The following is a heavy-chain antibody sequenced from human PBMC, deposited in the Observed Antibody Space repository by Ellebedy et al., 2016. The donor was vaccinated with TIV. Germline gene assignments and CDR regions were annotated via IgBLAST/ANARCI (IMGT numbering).Heavy chain of an antibody. Sequence: GESLKISXAASGFTFSSYAMSWVRQAPGKGLEWVSGISGGGSSAYYADSVKGRFIISRDTSKNTVYLQMNSLRAEDTAVYYCAKDRSPAWGQGTLVTVSS. CDR2: ISGGGSSA. CDR3: AKDRSPA. D-gene: IGHD2-15*01. J-gene: IGHJ5*02. CDR1: GFTFSSYA. V-gene: IGHV3-23*01.